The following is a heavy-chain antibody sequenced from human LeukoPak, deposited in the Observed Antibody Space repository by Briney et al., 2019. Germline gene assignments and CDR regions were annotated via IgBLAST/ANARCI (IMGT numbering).Heavy chain of an antibody. J-gene: IGHJ5*02. Sequence: GGSLRLSCAASGFTVSTNYMSWVRQAPGKGLEWVSVIYSGGSIYYADSVKGRFTISRDNFKNTLYLQMNSLRAEDTAVHYCAKAAQTVTIHWFDPWGQGTLVTVSS. CDR1: GFTVSTNY. CDR2: IYSGGSI. D-gene: IGHD4-11*01. V-gene: IGHV3-66*01. CDR3: AKAAQTVTIHWFDP.